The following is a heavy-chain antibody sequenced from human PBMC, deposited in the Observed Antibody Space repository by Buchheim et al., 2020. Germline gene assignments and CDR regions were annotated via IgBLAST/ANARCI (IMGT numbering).Heavy chain of an antibody. Sequence: QVQLVQSGAEVKKPGASVKVSCKASGYTFTSYYMHWVRQAPGQGLEWMGIINPSGGSTSYAQKFQGRVTMTRDTSTSTVYMELSSLRSEDTAVYYCAREGCSGGSCYIHEHDAFDIWGQGT. J-gene: IGHJ3*02. CDR3: AREGCSGGSCYIHEHDAFDI. D-gene: IGHD2-15*01. CDR2: INPSGGST. V-gene: IGHV1-46*01. CDR1: GYTFTSYY.